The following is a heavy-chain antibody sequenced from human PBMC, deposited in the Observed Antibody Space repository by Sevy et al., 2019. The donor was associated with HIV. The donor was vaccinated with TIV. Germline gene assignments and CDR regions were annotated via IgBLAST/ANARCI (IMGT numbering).Heavy chain of an antibody. CDR1: GGSISSYY. CDR3: ARAYYDFWSGHDYYYGMDV. J-gene: IGHJ6*02. V-gene: IGHV4-59*01. D-gene: IGHD3-3*01. Sequence: SETLSLTCTVSGGSISSYYWSWIRQPPGKGLEWIGYIYYSGSTNYNPSLKSRVTISVDTSKDQFSLKMGSVTVADTAVYYCARAYYDFWSGHDYYYGMDVWGQGTTVTVSS. CDR2: IYYSGST.